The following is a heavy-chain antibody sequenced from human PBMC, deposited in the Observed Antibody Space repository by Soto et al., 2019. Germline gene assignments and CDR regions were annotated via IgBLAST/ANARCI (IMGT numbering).Heavy chain of an antibody. V-gene: IGHV1-8*01. CDR2: MNPNSGNT. CDR3: VRAGVAHRFFEGFYYYYMDV. Sequence: ASVKVSCKASGYTFTSYDINWVRQATGQGLEWMGWMNPNSGNTGYAQRFQGRVTMTRNTSISTAYMELSSLRSEDTAVYYCVRAGVAHRFFEGFYYYYMDVWGKGTTVTVSS. J-gene: IGHJ6*03. CDR1: GYTFTSYD. D-gene: IGHD3-3*01.